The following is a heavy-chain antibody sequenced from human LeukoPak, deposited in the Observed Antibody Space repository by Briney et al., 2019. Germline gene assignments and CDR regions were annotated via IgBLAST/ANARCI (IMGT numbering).Heavy chain of an antibody. CDR1: GGSVSSYY. CDR2: IYYSGST. V-gene: IGHV4-59*02. Sequence: SETLSLTCTVSGGSVSSYYWSWIRQPPGKGLEWIGYIYYSGSTNYNPSLKSRVTISVDTSKNQFSLKLSSVTAADTAVYYCARGPGYSSSWYDYWGQGTLVTVSS. J-gene: IGHJ4*02. CDR3: ARGPGYSSSWYDY. D-gene: IGHD6-13*01.